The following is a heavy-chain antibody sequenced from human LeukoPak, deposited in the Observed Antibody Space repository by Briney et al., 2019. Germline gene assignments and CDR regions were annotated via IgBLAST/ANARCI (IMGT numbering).Heavy chain of an antibody. CDR3: ARGVSAYNFDY. D-gene: IGHD3-3*01. J-gene: IGHJ4*02. CDR2: IYSGGYT. V-gene: IGHV3-66*01. CDR1: GFTVSNNF. Sequence: GGSLRLSCAASGFTVSNNFMSWVRQAPGKGLEWVSVIYSGGYTYYADSVKGRFTISRDNSRNTLYLQMNSLRAEDTAVYYCARGVSAYNFDYWGQGTLVTVSS.